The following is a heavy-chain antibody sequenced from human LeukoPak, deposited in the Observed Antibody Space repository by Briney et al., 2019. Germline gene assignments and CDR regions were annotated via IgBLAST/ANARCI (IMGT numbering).Heavy chain of an antibody. CDR1: GFTFSSYA. Sequence: PGGSLRLSCAASGFTFSSYAMSWVRQAPGKGLEWVSAISGSEWVSAISGSGGSTYYADSVKGRFTISRDNSKNTLYVQINGLRAEDTAVYYCARESGYGSGIDYWGQGTLVTVSS. CDR2: ISGSGGST. CDR3: ARESGYGSGIDY. D-gene: IGHD3-10*01. J-gene: IGHJ4*02. V-gene: IGHV3-23*01.